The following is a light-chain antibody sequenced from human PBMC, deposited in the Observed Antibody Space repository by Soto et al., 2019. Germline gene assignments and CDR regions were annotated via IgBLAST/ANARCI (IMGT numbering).Light chain of an antibody. CDR1: QSVSNNF. J-gene: IGKJ3*01. CDR2: GAS. Sequence: NVLTQYPCTLSLTPAERATLSCRADQSVSNNFLAWYQQKPGQAPRLLIYGASIRATGIPARFRGSGSGTDFALTISSLEPEDFAMYYCQQYDGSPLTFGPGTKVDIK. V-gene: IGKV3-20*01. CDR3: QQYDGSPLT.